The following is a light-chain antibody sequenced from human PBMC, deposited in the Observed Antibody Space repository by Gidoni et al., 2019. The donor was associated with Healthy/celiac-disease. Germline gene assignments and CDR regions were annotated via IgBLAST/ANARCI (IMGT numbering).Light chain of an antibody. Sequence: DIDMTQSPDSLAVSLAAGATINFKCRQSVLYSPNNKNYFAWYQQKPGQPPQLLIYWASTRESGVPDRFSGSGTGTDFTLTISSLQAEDVAVYYCQQYYSPPRTFGQXTKVEIK. CDR1: QSVLYSPNNKNY. CDR2: WAS. V-gene: IGKV4-1*01. CDR3: QQYYSPPRT. J-gene: IGKJ1*01.